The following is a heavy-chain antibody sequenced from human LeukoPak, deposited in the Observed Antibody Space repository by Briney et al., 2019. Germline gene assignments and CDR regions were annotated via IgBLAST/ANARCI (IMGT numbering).Heavy chain of an antibody. V-gene: IGHV3-11*04. J-gene: IGHJ4*02. CDR1: GFTFSDYY. Sequence: GGSLRLSCAASGFTFSDYYMSWIRQAPGKGLEWVSYTGSSGSTIYYADSVKGRFTISRDNAKNSLYLQMNSLRAEDTAVYYCARGLYYYLLDYWGQGTLVTVSS. CDR2: TGSSGSTI. D-gene: IGHD3-10*01. CDR3: ARGLYYYLLDY.